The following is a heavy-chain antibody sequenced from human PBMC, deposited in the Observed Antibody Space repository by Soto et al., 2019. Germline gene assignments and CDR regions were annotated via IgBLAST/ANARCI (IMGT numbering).Heavy chain of an antibody. V-gene: IGHV4-31*03. CDR1: GDSISSGGYY. J-gene: IGHJ4*02. CDR2: IYYSGST. CDR3: ARDWSRAGYFDY. D-gene: IGHD6-13*01. Sequence: PSETLSLTCTVSGDSISSGGYYLSWIRQHPWKGLEWIGYIYYSGSTYYNPSLKSRVTISLDTSKNQFSLKLTSVTAADTAVYYCARDWSRAGYFDYWGQGTLVTVSS.